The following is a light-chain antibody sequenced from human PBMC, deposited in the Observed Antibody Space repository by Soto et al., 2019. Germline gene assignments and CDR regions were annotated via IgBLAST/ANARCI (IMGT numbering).Light chain of an antibody. J-gene: IGKJ4*01. CDR3: QPANSFPLT. V-gene: IGKV1-12*01. CDR2: AAS. Sequence: DIQMTQSPSSVAASVGDRFTITCWTSQGISSWLAWYQQKPGKAPRLLIYAASSLQSGVPSRFSGSGSGTDITLTIISLQPEDFATYYCQPANSFPLTFGEGTKVEIK. CDR1: QGISSW.